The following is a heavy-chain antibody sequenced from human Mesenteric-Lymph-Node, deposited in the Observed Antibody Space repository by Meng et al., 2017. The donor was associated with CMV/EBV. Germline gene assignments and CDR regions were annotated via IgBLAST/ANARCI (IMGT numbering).Heavy chain of an antibody. J-gene: IGHJ4*02. CDR1: GWSFSGYY. Sequence: QVQFHQWGAGLLKPSETLSVTCAVYGWSFSGYYWNWIRQSPEKGLEWIGEINHSGSTTYNPSFTSRIIISVDTSTNQISLNMSSVTAADTAVYYCARGSSYDILTGYFDYWGQGALVTVSS. V-gene: IGHV4-34*01. D-gene: IGHD3-9*01. CDR2: INHSGST. CDR3: ARGSSYDILTGYFDY.